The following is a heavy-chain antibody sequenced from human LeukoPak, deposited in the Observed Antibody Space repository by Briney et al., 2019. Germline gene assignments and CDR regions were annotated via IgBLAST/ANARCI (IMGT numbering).Heavy chain of an antibody. CDR1: GFTLTTYS. CDR2: INPGGVSR. D-gene: IGHD1-1*01. V-gene: IGHV3-23*01. J-gene: IGHJ4*02. Sequence: PGGSLRLSCAASGFTLTTYSMTSVRQAPGKGLEWVSSINPGGVSRYYADSVRGRFTISRDNSENTVSLQMNSLRTDDTAMYYCAKDRAGTPWADWGQGTLVTVSS. CDR3: AKDRAGTPWAD.